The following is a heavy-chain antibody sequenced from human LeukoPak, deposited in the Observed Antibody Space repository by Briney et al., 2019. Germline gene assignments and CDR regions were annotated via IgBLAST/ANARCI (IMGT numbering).Heavy chain of an antibody. CDR2: IYYSGSI. CDR1: GGSISSSSYY. V-gene: IGHV4-39*01. J-gene: IGHJ4*02. CDR3: ARHYSYYDILTGYLD. Sequence: PSETLSLTCTVSGGSISSSSYYWGWIRQPPGKGLEWIGSIYYSGSIYYNPSLKSRVTISVDTSKNQFSLKLSSVTAADTAVYYCARHYSYYDILTGYLDWGQGTLVTVSS. D-gene: IGHD3-9*01.